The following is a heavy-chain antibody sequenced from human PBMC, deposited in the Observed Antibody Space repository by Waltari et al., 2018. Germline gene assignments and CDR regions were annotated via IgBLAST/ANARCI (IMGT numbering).Heavy chain of an antibody. J-gene: IGHJ3*02. CDR3: TTRTWADGFDI. CDR1: GFSFSNAW. Sequence: EVLLVEAGGSLVKPGGSLRLSCAGSGFSFSNAWMNLVRQAPGKGLEWVGRIKNKIDGGTIDYAAPLKGRFTISRDDSKNTLYLQMNSLKIEDTAVYYCTTRTWADGFDIWGQGTMVTVSS. D-gene: IGHD7-27*01. CDR2: IKNKIDGGTI. V-gene: IGHV3-15*02.